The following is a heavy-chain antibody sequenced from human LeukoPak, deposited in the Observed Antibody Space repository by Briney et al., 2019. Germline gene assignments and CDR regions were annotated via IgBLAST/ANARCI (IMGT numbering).Heavy chain of an antibody. Sequence: KSSETLSLTCAVYGGSFSGYYWSWIRQPPGKGLEWIGEINHSGSTNYNPSLKSRVTISVDTSKDQFSLKLSSVTAADTAVYYCARGHLSSSWPGGGSLVDYWGQGTLVTVSS. CDR1: GGSFSGYY. V-gene: IGHV4-34*01. D-gene: IGHD6-13*01. J-gene: IGHJ4*02. CDR2: INHSGST. CDR3: ARGHLSSSWPGGGSLVDY.